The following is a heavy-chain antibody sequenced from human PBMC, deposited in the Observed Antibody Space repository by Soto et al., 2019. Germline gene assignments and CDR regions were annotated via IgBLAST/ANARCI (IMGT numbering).Heavy chain of an antibody. CDR1: GFSLSTSGVG. D-gene: IGHD3-22*01. J-gene: IGHJ4*02. Sequence: QITLKESGPTLVKPTQTLTLTCTFSGFSLSTSGVGVGWIRQPPGKALEWLALIYWDDDKRYSPSLKSRLTITKDTSKNQVVLTMTNMDPVDTATYYCARNYTYYYDSSGYFPVDYWGQGTLVTVSS. V-gene: IGHV2-5*02. CDR3: ARNYTYYYDSSGYFPVDY. CDR2: IYWDDDK.